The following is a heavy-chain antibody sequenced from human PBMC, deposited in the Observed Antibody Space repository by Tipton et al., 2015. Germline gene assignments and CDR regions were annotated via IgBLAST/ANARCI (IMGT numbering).Heavy chain of an antibody. CDR1: GGSISSYY. D-gene: IGHD5-24*01. CDR2: ISYSGST. Sequence: TLSLTCTVSGGSISSYYWSWIRQSPGKGLEWIGYISYSGSTHYNPSLKSRVSISLDTSKNHFSLSLTSVTAADTAIYYCARDLEHGMDVWGQGTTVTVSS. J-gene: IGHJ6*02. CDR3: ARDLEHGMDV. V-gene: IGHV4-59*01.